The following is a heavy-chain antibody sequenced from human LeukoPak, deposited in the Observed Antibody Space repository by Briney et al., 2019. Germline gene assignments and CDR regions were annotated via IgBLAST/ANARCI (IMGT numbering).Heavy chain of an antibody. J-gene: IGHJ5*02. V-gene: IGHV4-59*01. CDR3: ARDTSLWFGEYNH. CDR1: GGSISSYY. CDR2: IYYSGST. Sequence: SETLSLTCTVSGGSISSYYWSWLRQPPGKGLEWLGYIYYSGSTNYNPSLKSRVNISVGTSKNQFSLTLGSVTAADTAVYYCARDTSLWFGEYNHWGQETLVTVSS. D-gene: IGHD3-10*01.